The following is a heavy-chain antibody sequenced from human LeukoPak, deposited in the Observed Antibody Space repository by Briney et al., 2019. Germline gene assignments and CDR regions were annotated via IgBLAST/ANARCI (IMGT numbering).Heavy chain of an antibody. J-gene: IGHJ6*03. D-gene: IGHD6-25*01. V-gene: IGHV3-49*04. CDR2: IRSKTYGGTT. CDR1: GFNIGDYA. CDR3: TRDSGLPDYYYMDV. Sequence: SGRSLRLSCTASGFNIGDYAMSWVRQAPGKGLEWVGFIRSKTYGGTTEYAASVKGRFIISRDDSKSIAYVQMSSLKTEDTAVYFCTRDSGLPDYYYMDVWGKGTTVTVSS.